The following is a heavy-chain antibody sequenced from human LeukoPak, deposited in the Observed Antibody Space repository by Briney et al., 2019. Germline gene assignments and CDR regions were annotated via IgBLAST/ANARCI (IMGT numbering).Heavy chain of an antibody. V-gene: IGHV4-59*01. CDR3: ARLTTVVNYWSFDL. CDR2: IYYSGST. D-gene: IGHD4-23*01. J-gene: IGHJ2*01. CDR1: GGSSRSYY. Sequence: SETLSLTCTVSGGSSRSYYWSWLRQPPGKGLEWIGYIYYSGSTNYNPSLKSRVTISIDTTKNQFSPKLSSVTAADTAVYYCARLTTVVNYWSFDLWGRGTLVTVSS.